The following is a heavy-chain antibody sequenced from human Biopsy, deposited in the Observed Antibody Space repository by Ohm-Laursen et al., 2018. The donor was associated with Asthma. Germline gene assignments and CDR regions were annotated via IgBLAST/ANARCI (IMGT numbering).Heavy chain of an antibody. J-gene: IGHJ4*02. V-gene: IGHV3-33*01. CDR1: GFTFSSYG. CDR2: IWYDGSNK. CDR3: ARVWQLATLDY. D-gene: IGHD6-13*01. Sequence: SLRLSCAASGFTFSSYGMHWVRQAPGKGLEWVAVIWYDGSNKYYADSVKGRFTISRDNAKNSLYLQMNSLRAEDTAVYYCARVWQLATLDYWGQGTLVTVSS.